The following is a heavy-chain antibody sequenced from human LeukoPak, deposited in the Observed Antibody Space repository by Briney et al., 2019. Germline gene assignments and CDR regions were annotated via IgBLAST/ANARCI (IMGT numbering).Heavy chain of an antibody. CDR3: ARHHLELPRFDP. V-gene: IGHV4-34*01. D-gene: IGHD1-7*01. CDR1: GGSFSGYY. Sequence: PSETLSLTCAVYGGSFSGYYWSWIRQPPGKGLEWIGSIYYSGSTYYNPSLKSRVTISVDTSKNQFSLKLSSVTAADTAVYYCARHHLELPRFDPWGQGTLVTVSS. J-gene: IGHJ5*02. CDR2: IYYSGST.